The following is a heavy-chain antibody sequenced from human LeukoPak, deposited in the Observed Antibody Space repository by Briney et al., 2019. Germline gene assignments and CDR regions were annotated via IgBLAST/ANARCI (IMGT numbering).Heavy chain of an antibody. CDR1: GYSFTNYW. CDR2: IYPGNSDT. CDR3: ATLDGYNYPIDY. V-gene: IGHV5-51*01. J-gene: IGHJ4*02. D-gene: IGHD5-24*01. Sequence: GESLKISCKGSGYSFTNYWIGWVRQMPGKGLEWMGIIYPGNSDTRYSPSFQGQVTISADESISTAYLRWSSLKASDTAMYYCATLDGYNYPIDYWGQGTLVTVSS.